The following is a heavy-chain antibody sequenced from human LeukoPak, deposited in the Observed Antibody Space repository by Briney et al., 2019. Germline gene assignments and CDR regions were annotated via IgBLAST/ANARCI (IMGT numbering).Heavy chain of an antibody. D-gene: IGHD2-2*02. CDR1: GFTFSTYW. CDR3: ARIYCTSTSCYTPYFDY. J-gene: IGHJ4*02. Sequence: PGGSLRLSCAASGFTFSTYWMSWVRQAPGKGLEWVANIKEDGSQKYYVDSLKGRFTNSRDNAKNSLYLQMNSLRAEDTSVYYCARIYCTSTSCYTPYFDYWGQGTLVTVSS. CDR2: IKEDGSQK. V-gene: IGHV3-7*04.